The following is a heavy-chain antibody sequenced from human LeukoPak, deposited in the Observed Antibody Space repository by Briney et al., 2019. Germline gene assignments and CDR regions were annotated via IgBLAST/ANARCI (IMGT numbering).Heavy chain of an antibody. V-gene: IGHV3-33*06. CDR1: GFTFSSYG. J-gene: IGHJ4*02. CDR3: AKDLLRLEESPDY. CDR2: IWYDGSNK. Sequence: GGSLRLSCAASGFTFSSYGMHWVRQAPGKGLEWVAVIWYDGSNKYYADSVKGRFTISRDNSKNTLYLQMNSLRAEDTAVYYCAKDLLRLEESPDYWGQGTLVTVSS. D-gene: IGHD3-16*01.